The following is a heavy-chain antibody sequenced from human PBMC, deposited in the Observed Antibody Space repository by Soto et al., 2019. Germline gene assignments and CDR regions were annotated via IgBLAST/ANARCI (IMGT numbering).Heavy chain of an antibody. Sequence: QVQLQESGPGLVKPSETLSLTCTVSGVSMTPYCWSWIRQPAGEAPEWLGQIYASGRATYKPSLKSRVTMFVSTTQVSLRLTSVTAADTAVYYCARHFDVYPSLDHYYFDLWGRGALVTVSS. CDR1: GVSMTPYC. V-gene: IGHV4-4*07. J-gene: IGHJ2*01. D-gene: IGHD3-9*01. CDR3: ARHFDVYPSLDHYYFDL. CDR2: IYASGRA.